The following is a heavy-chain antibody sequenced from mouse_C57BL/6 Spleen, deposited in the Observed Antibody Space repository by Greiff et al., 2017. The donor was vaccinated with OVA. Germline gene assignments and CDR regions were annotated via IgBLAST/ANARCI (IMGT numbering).Heavy chain of an antibody. J-gene: IGHJ2*01. V-gene: IGHV1-72*01. Sequence: VKLQQPGAELVKPGASVKLSCKASGYTFTSYWMHWVKQRPVRGLEWIGRIDPNSGGTKYNEKFKGKATLTVDKPSSTAYMQLSSLTSEDSAAYYCARVCEGYHDYWGQGTTLTVSS. CDR3: ARVCEGYHDY. CDR1: GYTFTSYW. D-gene: IGHD2-3*01. CDR2: IDPNSGGT.